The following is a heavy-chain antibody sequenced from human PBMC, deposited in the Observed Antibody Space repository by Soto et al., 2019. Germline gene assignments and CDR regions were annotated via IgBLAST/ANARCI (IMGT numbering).Heavy chain of an antibody. CDR3: ARGGFFQTPGPFDY. Sequence: QVQLVESGGGVVQPGRSLRLSCAASGFTFSSYAMHWVRQAPGKGLEWVAVISYDGSNKYYADSVKGRFTISRDNSKNTRYRQINSLRAEDTAVYYCARGGFFQTPGPFDYWGQGTLVTVSS. CDR1: GFTFSSYA. D-gene: IGHD2-15*01. V-gene: IGHV3-30-3*01. J-gene: IGHJ4*02. CDR2: ISYDGSNK.